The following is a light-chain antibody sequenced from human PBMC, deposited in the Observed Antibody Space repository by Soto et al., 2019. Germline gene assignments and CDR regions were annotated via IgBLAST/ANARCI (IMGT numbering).Light chain of an antibody. V-gene: IGLV2-8*01. J-gene: IGLJ2*01. CDR3: NSYAGDNKYVL. Sequence: QSVLTQPPSASGSPGQSVTISCTGTSSDVGGYNYVSWYQQHPGKAPKLMIYEVNKRPSGVPDRFSGSKSGNTASLTVSGLQAEDEADYYRNSYAGDNKYVLFGGGTKLTVL. CDR2: EVN. CDR1: SSDVGGYNY.